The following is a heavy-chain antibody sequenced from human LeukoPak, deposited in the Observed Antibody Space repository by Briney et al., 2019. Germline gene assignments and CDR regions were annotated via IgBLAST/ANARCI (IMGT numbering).Heavy chain of an antibody. CDR1: GFTFSSYG. Sequence: PGGSLRLSCAASGFTFSSYGMHWVRQAPGKGLEWVAVISYGGSNKYYADSVKGRFTISRDNSKNTLYLQMNRLRAEDTAVYYCAKAIAAAGLDYWGQGTLVTVSS. CDR3: AKAIAAAGLDY. D-gene: IGHD6-13*01. V-gene: IGHV3-30*18. J-gene: IGHJ4*02. CDR2: ISYGGSNK.